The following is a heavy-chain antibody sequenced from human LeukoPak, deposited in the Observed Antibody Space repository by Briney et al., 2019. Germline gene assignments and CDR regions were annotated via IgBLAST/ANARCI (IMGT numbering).Heavy chain of an antibody. J-gene: IGHJ4*02. Sequence: ASVKVSCKASGYTFTNYLIHWVRQAPGQGLEWMGIINPSGGRTSYAQKFQGRVTMTRDMSTSTVYMELSSLRSEDTAMFYCARELDGEGATPYYYFDYWGQGTLVTVSS. CDR3: ARELDGEGATPYYYFDY. CDR1: GYTFTNYL. CDR2: INPSGGRT. D-gene: IGHD1-26*01. V-gene: IGHV1-46*01.